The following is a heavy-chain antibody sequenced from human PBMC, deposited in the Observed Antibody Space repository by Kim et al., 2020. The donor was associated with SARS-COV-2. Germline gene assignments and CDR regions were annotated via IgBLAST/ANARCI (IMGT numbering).Heavy chain of an antibody. CDR3: ALGSLLYGGGDY. D-gene: IGHD2-15*01. V-gene: IGHV1-69*13. CDR2: IIPIFGTA. J-gene: IGHJ4*02. Sequence: SVKVSCKASGGTFSSYAISWVRQAPGQGLEWMGGIIPIFGTANYAQKFQGRVTITADEYTSTAYMELSSLRSEDTAVYYCALGSLLYGGGDYWGQGTLVTVSS. CDR1: GGTFSSYA.